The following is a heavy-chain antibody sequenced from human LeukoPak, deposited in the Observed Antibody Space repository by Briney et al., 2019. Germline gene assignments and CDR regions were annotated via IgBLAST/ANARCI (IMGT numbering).Heavy chain of an antibody. CDR1: GLTICSRY. V-gene: IGHV3-53*01. CDR3: IVFGDSNH. CDR2: THSSGGT. D-gene: IGHD4-17*01. J-gene: IGHJ5*02. Sequence: GGSLRLSCVASGLTICSRYMSWVRQAPGKGLEWVSATHSSGGTYYADSVKGRFTISRDTSKNTLYLQINSLSVEDTAVYYCIVFGDSNHWGQGTLVTVSS.